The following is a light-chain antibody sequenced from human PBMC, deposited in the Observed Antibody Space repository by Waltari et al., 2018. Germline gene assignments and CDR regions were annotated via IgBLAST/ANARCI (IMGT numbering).Light chain of an antibody. CDR3: QHYDGLVVT. CDR2: GAS. J-gene: IGKJ4*01. V-gene: IGKV3-20*01. Sequence: ETVLTQSPGTLSLSPGERATLSCRASQSVTSIALSWYQQNPGQAPSLLIYGASRRAPRIPDRFSGSASGTDFTLTIGRLEPEVFAVYYCQHYDGLVVTFGGGTKVEI. CDR1: QSVTSIA.